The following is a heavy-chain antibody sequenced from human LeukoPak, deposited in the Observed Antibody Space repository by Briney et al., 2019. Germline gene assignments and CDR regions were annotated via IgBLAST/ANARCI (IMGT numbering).Heavy chain of an antibody. CDR1: GVSMTTHH. V-gene: IGHV4-59*11. D-gene: IGHD5-18*01. CDR3: TTIKRGDIFGYFDF. CDR2: VFDSGRT. Sequence: SETLSLTCTVSGVSMTTHHWNWIRQTPGKGLEWIGYVFDSGRTKVNPSLTSRVTLSTDTSKNQLSLRLSSVTAADTAVYYCTTIKRGDIFGYFDFWGQGILVTVSS. J-gene: IGHJ4*02.